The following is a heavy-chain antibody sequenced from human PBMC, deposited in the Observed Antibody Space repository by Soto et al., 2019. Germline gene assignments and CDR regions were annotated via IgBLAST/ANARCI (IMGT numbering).Heavy chain of an antibody. Sequence: HPGGSLRLSCAASGFTFSTYAMTWVRQAPGKGLECVSGITGSGGSTFYADSVKGRSTISRDNSKNTLYLQMNSLRAEDTAVYYCAKVDYDILAGYSNPYYFEYWGQGTMVTLSS. CDR3: AKVDYDILAGYSNPYYFEY. CDR2: ITGSGGST. CDR1: GFTFSTYA. D-gene: IGHD3-9*01. J-gene: IGHJ4*02. V-gene: IGHV3-23*01.